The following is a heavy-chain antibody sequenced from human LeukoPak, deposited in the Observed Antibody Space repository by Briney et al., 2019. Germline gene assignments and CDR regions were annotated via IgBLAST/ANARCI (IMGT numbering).Heavy chain of an antibody. D-gene: IGHD3-10*01. CDR2: ITGSGGGT. Sequence: GVSLRLSCAAFGFTFSNYAINWVRQAPGKGLEGVSSITGSGGGTYYADSVKVRFNISRDNSKNTLYLQMKSLRAEDTAVYYCAKDRWVSGSDNYYTLFDYWGQGTLVTVSS. CDR3: AKDRWVSGSDNYYTLFDY. CDR1: GFTFSNYA. V-gene: IGHV3-23*01. J-gene: IGHJ4*02.